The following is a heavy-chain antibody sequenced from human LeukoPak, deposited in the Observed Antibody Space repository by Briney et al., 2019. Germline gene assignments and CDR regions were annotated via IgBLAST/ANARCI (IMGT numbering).Heavy chain of an antibody. CDR3: ARDKSPAQGYSSSWPPEALWY. D-gene: IGHD6-13*01. CDR2: IIPIFGTA. V-gene: IGHV1-69*13. CDR1: GGTFSSYA. Sequence: SVKVSCKASGGTFSSYAISWVRQAPGQGLEWMGGIIPIFGTANYAQKFQRRVTITADESTSTAYMELSSLRSEDTAVYYCARDKSPAQGYSSSWPPEALWYWGQGTLVTVSS. J-gene: IGHJ4*02.